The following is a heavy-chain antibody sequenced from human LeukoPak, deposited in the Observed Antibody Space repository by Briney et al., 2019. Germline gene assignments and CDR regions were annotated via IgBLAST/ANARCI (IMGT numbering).Heavy chain of an antibody. CDR3: ARGGYYDSSGYYTLYNWFDP. V-gene: IGHV4-34*01. Sequence: SETLSLTCAVYGGSFSGYYWRWIRQPPGKGLEWIGEINHSGSTNYNPFLKSRVTISVDTSKNQFSLKLSPVTAADTALYYGARGGYYDSSGYYTLYNWFDPWGQGTLVTVSS. CDR2: INHSGST. D-gene: IGHD3-22*01. J-gene: IGHJ5*02. CDR1: GGSFSGYY.